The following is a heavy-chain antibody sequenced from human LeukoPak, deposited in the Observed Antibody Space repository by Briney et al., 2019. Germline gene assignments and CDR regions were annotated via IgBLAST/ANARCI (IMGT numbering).Heavy chain of an antibody. Sequence: SETLSLTCAVYGGSFSGYYWSWIRQPPGKGLEWIGEINHSGSTNYNPSLKSRVTISVDTSKNQFSLKLSSVTAADTAVYYCARVPSAAALSWFDPWGQGTLVTVSS. CDR1: GGSFSGYY. D-gene: IGHD6-13*01. CDR2: INHSGST. V-gene: IGHV4-34*01. J-gene: IGHJ5*02. CDR3: ARVPSAAALSWFDP.